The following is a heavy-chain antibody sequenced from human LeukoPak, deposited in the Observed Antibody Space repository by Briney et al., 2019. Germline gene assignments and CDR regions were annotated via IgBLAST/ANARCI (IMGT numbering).Heavy chain of an antibody. V-gene: IGHV4-30-4*01. CDR1: GGSISSGDYY. CDR3: ARGASVVVAATSWFDT. J-gene: IGHJ5*02. CDR2: IYYSGST. D-gene: IGHD2-15*01. Sequence: PSETLSLTCTVSGGSISSGDYYWSWIRQPPGKGLEWIGYIYYSGSTYYNPSLKSRVTISVDTSKNQFSLKLSSATAADTAVYYCARGASVVVAATSWFDTWGQGTLVTVSS.